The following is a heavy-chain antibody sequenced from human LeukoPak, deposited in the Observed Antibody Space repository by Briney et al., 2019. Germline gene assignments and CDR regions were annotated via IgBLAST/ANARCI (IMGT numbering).Heavy chain of an antibody. Sequence: PGGSLRLSCAASGFTVSSNYMSWVRQAPGKGLEWVSVIYSGGSTYYADSVKGRFTISRDNSKNTLYLQMNSLRAEDTAVYYCAREGDYYDSSGYLEDWDQGTLVTVSS. V-gene: IGHV3-53*01. J-gene: IGHJ4*02. CDR1: GFTVSSNY. CDR3: AREGDYYDSSGYLED. D-gene: IGHD3-22*01. CDR2: IYSGGST.